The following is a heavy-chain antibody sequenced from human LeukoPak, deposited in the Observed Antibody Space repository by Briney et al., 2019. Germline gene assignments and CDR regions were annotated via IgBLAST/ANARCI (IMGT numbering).Heavy chain of an antibody. J-gene: IGHJ3*01. CDR1: GGSIKSYY. CDR2: IYYSGSP. V-gene: IGHV4-59*01. D-gene: IGHD1-1*01. CDR3: AGDVMSTALDAFDV. Sequence: SETLSLTCTVSGGSIKSYYWNWIRQPPGKGLELIGYIYYSGSPTYNPSLKSRVTISVDTSKNQFSLQLSSVTAADTAVYYCAGDVMSTALDAFDVWGQGTVVTVSS.